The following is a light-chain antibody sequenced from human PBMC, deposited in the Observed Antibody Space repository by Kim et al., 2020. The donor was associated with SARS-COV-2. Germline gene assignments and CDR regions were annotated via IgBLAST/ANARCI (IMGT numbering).Light chain of an antibody. CDR1: SSDVGSYTL. J-gene: IGLJ3*02. CDR3: CSYAGSSTWV. V-gene: IGLV2-23*02. CDR2: EVS. Sequence: GQSITLSCTGTSSDVGSYTLVSWYQQHPGKAPKLMIYEVSKRPSGVSNRFSGSKSGNTASLTISGLQAEDEADYYCCSYAGSSTWVFGGGTQLTVL.